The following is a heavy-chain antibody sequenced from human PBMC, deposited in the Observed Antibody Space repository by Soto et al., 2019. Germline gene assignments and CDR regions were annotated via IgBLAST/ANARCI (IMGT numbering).Heavy chain of an antibody. J-gene: IGHJ4*02. V-gene: IGHV4-59*08. Sequence: QVQLQESGPGLVKPSETLSLTCTVSGGTISSWYWSWIRQPPGKGLEWIGYIYYSGSTNCNPSLKSRVTTSVDTYKNQFSLTLSSVTAADTAVYYCASRYGSAIDSWGQGTLVTVSS. D-gene: IGHD1-26*01. CDR2: IYYSGST. CDR1: GGTISSWY. CDR3: ASRYGSAIDS.